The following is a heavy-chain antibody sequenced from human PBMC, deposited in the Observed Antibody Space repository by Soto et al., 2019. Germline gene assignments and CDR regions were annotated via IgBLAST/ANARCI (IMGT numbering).Heavy chain of an antibody. V-gene: IGHV1-69*15. Sequence: QVQLVQSGAEVKKPGSSVKVSCKASGGTFSNYAITWVRQAPGQGLEWLGRIIPIFGTTDYAQKFQGRVTITSVESTTTGYMELSSLRSDDTAVYYCAKDGGREGYFGNWFDPWGQGTLVTVSS. CDR3: AKDGGREGYFGNWFDP. CDR2: IIPIFGTT. CDR1: GGTFSNYA. D-gene: IGHD2-15*01. J-gene: IGHJ5*02.